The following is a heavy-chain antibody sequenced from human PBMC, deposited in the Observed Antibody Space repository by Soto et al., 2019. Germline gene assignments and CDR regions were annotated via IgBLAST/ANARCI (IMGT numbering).Heavy chain of an antibody. CDR3: ARERIAVAGTYYYGMDV. CDR2: ISAYNGNT. Sequence: ASVKVSCKASGYTFSSYGISWVRQAPGQGLEWMGWISAYNGNTNYSQKLQGRVTMTTDTSTNTAYMELRSLRSDDTAVYYCARERIAVAGTYYYGMDVWGQGTTVTVSS. V-gene: IGHV1-18*01. D-gene: IGHD6-19*01. J-gene: IGHJ6*02. CDR1: GYTFSSYG.